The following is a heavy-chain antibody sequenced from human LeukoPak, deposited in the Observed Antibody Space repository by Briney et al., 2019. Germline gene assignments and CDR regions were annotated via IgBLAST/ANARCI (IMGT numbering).Heavy chain of an antibody. D-gene: IGHD2-15*01. CDR1: GGSFSGYY. CDR2: IYTSGST. Sequence: PSETLSLTCAVSGGSFSGYYWSWIRQPPGKGLEWIARIYTSGSTNYNPSLKSRGTMSVKASKNQTPLKLSSVTAADTAVYYCARGKSAVVVVAATQGCRHFDYWGQGTLVIVSS. J-gene: IGHJ4*02. V-gene: IGHV4-59*10. CDR3: ARGKSAVVVVAATQGCRHFDY.